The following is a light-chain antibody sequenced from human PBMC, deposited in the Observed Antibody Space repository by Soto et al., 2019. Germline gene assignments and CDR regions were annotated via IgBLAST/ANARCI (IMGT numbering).Light chain of an antibody. J-gene: IGLJ3*02. Sequence: QAVVTQEPSLTVSPGGTVTLTCGSSTGTVTSAHYPYWFQQKPGQAPRTLIYDTTNKHSWTPARFSGSLLGGKAALTLSGAQPEDEAEYYCVLSFYGSRVFGGGTKLTVL. V-gene: IGLV7-46*01. CDR2: DTT. CDR1: TGTVTSAHY. CDR3: VLSFYGSRV.